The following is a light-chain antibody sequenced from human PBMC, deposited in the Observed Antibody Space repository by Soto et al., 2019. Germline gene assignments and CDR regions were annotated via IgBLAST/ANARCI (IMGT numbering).Light chain of an antibody. J-gene: IGLJ1*01. Sequence: QSALTQPPSVSGSPGQSVTISCTGTISDVGFYARVSWYQQPPGTAPKLLIYDVTNRPSGVPDRFSGSQSGKTASLTISGLQAGDEAAYYCSSYISSRTYVFGTGTK. CDR3: SSYISSRTYV. CDR2: DVT. CDR1: ISDVGFYAR. V-gene: IGLV2-18*02.